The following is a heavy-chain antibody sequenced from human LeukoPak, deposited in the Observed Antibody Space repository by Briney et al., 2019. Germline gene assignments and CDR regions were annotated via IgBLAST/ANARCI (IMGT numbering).Heavy chain of an antibody. CDR1: GYTFTSYD. J-gene: IGHJ4*02. Sequence: ASVKVSCKASGYTFTSYDINWVRQATGQGLEWMGWMNPNSGNTGYAQKFQGRVTMTRNTSISTAYMELSSLRSEDTALYYCAKGLSSSWYGGLDYWGQGSLVTVSS. CDR2: MNPNSGNT. D-gene: IGHD6-13*01. V-gene: IGHV1-8*01. CDR3: AKGLSSSWYGGLDY.